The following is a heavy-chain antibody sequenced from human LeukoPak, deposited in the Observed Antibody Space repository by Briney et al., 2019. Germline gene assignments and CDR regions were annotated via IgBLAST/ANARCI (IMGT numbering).Heavy chain of an antibody. Sequence: SGGSLRLSCAASGFTFSSYAMSWVRQAPGKGLEWVSAISGSGGSTYYADSAKGRFTISRDNAKNSLYLQMNSLRAEDTAVYYCARSTGTTGDWFDPWGQGTLVTVSS. J-gene: IGHJ5*02. CDR3: ARSTGTTGDWFDP. CDR1: GFTFSSYA. V-gene: IGHV3-23*01. D-gene: IGHD1-7*01. CDR2: ISGSGGST.